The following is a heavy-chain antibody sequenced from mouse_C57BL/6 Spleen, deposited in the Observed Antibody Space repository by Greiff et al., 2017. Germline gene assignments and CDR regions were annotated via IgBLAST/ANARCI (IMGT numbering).Heavy chain of an antibody. CDR3: ARYGSRGYWYFDV. V-gene: IGHV1-64*01. Sequence: QVQLKESGAELVKPGASVKLSCKASGYTFTSYWMSWVKQRPGQGLEWIGMIHPNSGCTNYNEKFKSKATLTVDKSSRTDYMQHSRLTSEDSAVYYSARYGSRGYWYFDVWGTGTTVTVSS. D-gene: IGHD1-1*01. CDR1: GYTFTSYW. CDR2: IHPNSGCT. J-gene: IGHJ1*03.